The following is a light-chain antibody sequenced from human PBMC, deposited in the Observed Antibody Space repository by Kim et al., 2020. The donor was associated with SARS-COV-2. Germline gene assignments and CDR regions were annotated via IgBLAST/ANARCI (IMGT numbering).Light chain of an antibody. CDR3: KLYASSQYT. Sequence: SLPTGGGATLYCGAWESGATYLAWYQQTPGQASSRVVSGASVRAPGIPYRCRGRVSGTVFSLPITRVAPEDFAVYFCKLYASSQYTFGPGTKLEI. CDR1: ESGATY. V-gene: IGKV3-20*01. J-gene: IGKJ2*01. CDR2: GAS.